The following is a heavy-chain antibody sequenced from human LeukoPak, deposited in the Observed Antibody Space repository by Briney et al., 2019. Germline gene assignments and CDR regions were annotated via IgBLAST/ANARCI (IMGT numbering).Heavy chain of an antibody. CDR1: GYTFTSYD. CDR3: ARDFVDTVMVVDY. D-gene: IGHD5-18*01. J-gene: IGHJ4*02. CDR2: MNPNSGNT. V-gene: IGHV1-8*03. Sequence: ASVKVACKASGYTFTSYDINWVRQATGQGLEWMGWMNPNSGNTGYAQKFQGRVTITRNTSISTAYMELRSLRSDDTAVYYCARDFVDTVMVVDYWGQGTLVTVSS.